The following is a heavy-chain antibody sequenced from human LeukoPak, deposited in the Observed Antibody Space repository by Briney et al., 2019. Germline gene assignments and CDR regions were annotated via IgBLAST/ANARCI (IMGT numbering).Heavy chain of an antibody. Sequence: GASVKVSCKVSVYTLTELSMHWVRQAPGKGLEWMGGFDPEDGETIYAQKFQGRVTMTEDTSTDTAYMELSSLRSEDTAVYYCATGRRSRMTYYYDSSGYDDAFDIWGQGTMVTVSS. CDR3: ATGRRSRMTYYYDSSGYDDAFDI. CDR2: FDPEDGET. D-gene: IGHD3-22*01. V-gene: IGHV1-24*01. J-gene: IGHJ3*02. CDR1: VYTLTELS.